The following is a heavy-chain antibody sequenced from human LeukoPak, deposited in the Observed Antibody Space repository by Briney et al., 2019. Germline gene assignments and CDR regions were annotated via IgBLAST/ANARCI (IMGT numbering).Heavy chain of an antibody. J-gene: IGHJ6*03. Sequence: GGSLRLSCAASGFTFSSYSMNWVRQAPGKGLEWVSSISSSSSYIYYADSVKGRFTISRDNAKNSLYLQMNSLRAEDTAVYYCARVGQQLASYYYYMDVWGKGTTVTISS. D-gene: IGHD6-13*01. CDR1: GFTFSSYS. V-gene: IGHV3-21*01. CDR2: ISSSSSYI. CDR3: ARVGQQLASYYYYMDV.